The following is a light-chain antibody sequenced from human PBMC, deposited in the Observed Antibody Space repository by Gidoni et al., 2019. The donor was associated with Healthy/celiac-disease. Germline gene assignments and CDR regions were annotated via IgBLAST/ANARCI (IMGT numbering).Light chain of an antibody. CDR2: AAS. V-gene: IGKV1-9*01. Sequence: DIQLPQSPSFLSESVGDRVTITCRASQGISRYLAWYQQKPGKAPKLLIYAASTLQSGVPLRFSGSGSGTEFTLTISSLQPEDFATYYCQQLNSYPRTFGGGTRLEIK. CDR1: QGISRY. J-gene: IGKJ4*01. CDR3: QQLNSYPRT.